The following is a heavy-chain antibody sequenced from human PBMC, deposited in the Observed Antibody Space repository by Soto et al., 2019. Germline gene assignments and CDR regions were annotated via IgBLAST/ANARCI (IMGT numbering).Heavy chain of an antibody. CDR2: ISWNSGSI. J-gene: IGHJ5*02. D-gene: IGHD6-13*01. Sequence: VQLVESGGGLVQPGRSLRLSCAASGFTFDDYAMHWVRQAPGKGLEWVSGISWNSGSIGYADSVKGRFTISRDNAKNSLYLQMNSLRAEDTALYYCAKGSVGVAAAGIGWFDPWGEGTLVTVSS. CDR3: AKGSVGVAAAGIGWFDP. CDR1: GFTFDDYA. V-gene: IGHV3-9*01.